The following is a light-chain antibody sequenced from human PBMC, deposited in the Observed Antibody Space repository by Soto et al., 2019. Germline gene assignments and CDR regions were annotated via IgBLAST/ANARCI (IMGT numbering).Light chain of an antibody. CDR3: QQSYTASPYT. J-gene: IGKJ2*01. CDR2: AAS. Sequence: DIQMTQSPSSLSASVGDRVTITCRASESISNDLHWYQQKPGKAPKILIYAASTLQSGVPSRFSGSGSGTYFTLTISSLQPEDFATSFCQQSYTASPYTFGQGTKLQIK. CDR1: ESISND. V-gene: IGKV1-39*01.